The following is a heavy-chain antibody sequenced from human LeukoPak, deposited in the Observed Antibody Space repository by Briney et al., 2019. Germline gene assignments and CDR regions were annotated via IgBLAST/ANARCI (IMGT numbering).Heavy chain of an antibody. Sequence: GASVKVSCKASGGIFSSYAISWVRQAPGQGLEWMGRIIPILGIANYAQKFQGRVTITADKSTSTAYMELSSLRSEDTAVYYCASASLGDFWSGYYGYWGQGTLVTVSS. J-gene: IGHJ4*02. CDR1: GGIFSSYA. V-gene: IGHV1-69*04. CDR3: ASASLGDFWSGYYGY. CDR2: IIPILGIA. D-gene: IGHD3-3*01.